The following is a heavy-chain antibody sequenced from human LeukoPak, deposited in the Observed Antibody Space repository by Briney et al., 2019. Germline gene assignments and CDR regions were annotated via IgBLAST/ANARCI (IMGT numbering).Heavy chain of an antibody. CDR2: INPNSGGT. V-gene: IGHV1-2*02. D-gene: IGHD3-10*01. J-gene: IGHJ4*02. CDR3: AGGSVWFEELSSFDY. Sequence: ASVKVSCKASGYTFTGYYMHWVRQAPGQGLEWMGWINPNSGGTNYAQKFQGRVAMTRDTSISTAYMELSRLRSDDTAVYYCAGGSVWFEELSSFDYWGQGTLVTVSS. CDR1: GYTFTGYY.